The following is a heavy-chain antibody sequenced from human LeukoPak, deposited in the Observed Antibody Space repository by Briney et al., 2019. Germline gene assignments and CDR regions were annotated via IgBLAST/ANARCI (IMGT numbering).Heavy chain of an antibody. CDR2: IKDSGST. V-gene: IGHV4-34*01. J-gene: IGHJ1*01. CDR1: GGSFSGYY. Sequence: SETLSLTCAVYGGSFSGYYWSWIRQTPGKGLEWIGEIKDSGSTNCNRSLKRRVTLSVDTSKNQFSLRLNSVTAAHTAVYYCARRLVDSSARQVGDDWGQGALVTVSS. D-gene: IGHD3-22*01. CDR3: ARRLVDSSARQVGDD.